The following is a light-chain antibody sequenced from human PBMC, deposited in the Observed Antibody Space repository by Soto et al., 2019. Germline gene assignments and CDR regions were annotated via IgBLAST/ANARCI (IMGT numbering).Light chain of an antibody. CDR3: QQYGDSPPFA. Sequence: EIVLTQSPGTLSLSPGERATLSCRASQSVSSSYLAWYQQKPGQAPRLLIYGASSRATGIPDRFSGSGSGTDFTLTISRLEPEDFAVYYCQQYGDSPPFAFVPGTKVDIK. CDR1: QSVSSSY. J-gene: IGKJ3*01. CDR2: GAS. V-gene: IGKV3-20*01.